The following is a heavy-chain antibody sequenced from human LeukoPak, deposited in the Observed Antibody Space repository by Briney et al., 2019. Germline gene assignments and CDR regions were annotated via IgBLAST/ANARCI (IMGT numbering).Heavy chain of an antibody. CDR1: GYSFTSYW. D-gene: IGHD6-19*01. CDR3: ARAVAGTSNGFDP. CDR2: IYPGDSDT. J-gene: IGHJ5*02. Sequence: GESLKISCKGSGYSFTSYWIGWVRQMPGKGLEWMGIIYPGDSDTRYSPSFQGQVTISADKSVSTAYLQWSSLKASDTAMYYCARAVAGTSNGFDPWGQGTLVAVSS. V-gene: IGHV5-51*01.